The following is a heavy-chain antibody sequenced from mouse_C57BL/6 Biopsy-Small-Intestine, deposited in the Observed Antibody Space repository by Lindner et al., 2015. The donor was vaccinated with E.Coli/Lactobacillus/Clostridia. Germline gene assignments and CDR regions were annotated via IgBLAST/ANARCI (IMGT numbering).Heavy chain of an antibody. CDR3: ARGGSYDGYYVPFAY. J-gene: IGHJ3*01. V-gene: IGHV1-50*01. CDR2: IDPSDSYT. CDR1: GYTFTSYW. D-gene: IGHD2-3*01. Sequence: VQLQESGAELVKPGASVKLSCKASGYTFTSYWMQWVKQRPGQGLEWIGEIDPSDSYTNYNQKFKGKATLTVDTSSSTAYMQLSSLTSEDSAVYFCARGGSYDGYYVPFAYWGQGTLVTVSA.